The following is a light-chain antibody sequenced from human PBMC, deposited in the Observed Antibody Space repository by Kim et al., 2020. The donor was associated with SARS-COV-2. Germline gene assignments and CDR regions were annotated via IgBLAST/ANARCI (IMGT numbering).Light chain of an antibody. CDR3: GTCYDSLDIRM. Sequence: QSVLTQPPSASGTPGQRVTISCSGSSSNIGSDTVIWYQQFPGTTPQLLLDTDDRRPSGVSDRVSCAKSAASASPAISALRPAEDADYYCGTCYDSLDIRMFGGGTKLTVL. CDR1: SSNIGSDT. CDR2: TDD. V-gene: IGLV1-44*01. J-gene: IGLJ3*02.